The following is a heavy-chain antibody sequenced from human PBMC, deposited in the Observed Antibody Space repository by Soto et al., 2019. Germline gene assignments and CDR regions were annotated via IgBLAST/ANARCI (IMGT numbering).Heavy chain of an antibody. D-gene: IGHD2-15*01. V-gene: IGHV4-31*01. CDR3: ARDFGCGGGNCYSIRFSELFGMDV. J-gene: IGHJ6*02. Sequence: QVQLQESGPGLVKPSQTLSLTCPVSGGSISSGGYYWSWIRQHPGKGLEWIGYIYYSDYTYYNPFLMGLFTITVYTSRNPFSLKLRSVTAADTAVYYCARDFGCGGGNCYSIRFSELFGMDVWGQGTTVTVSS. CDR1: GGSISSGGYY. CDR2: IYYSDYT.